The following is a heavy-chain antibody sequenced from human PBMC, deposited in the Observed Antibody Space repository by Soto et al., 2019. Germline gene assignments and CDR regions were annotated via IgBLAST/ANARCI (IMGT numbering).Heavy chain of an antibody. CDR1: GGSIISYY. V-gene: IGHV4-59*01. CDR2: IFSSGTT. Sequence: PSETLSLTCTVSGGSIISYYWSWVRQPPGKGLEWIGYIFSSGTTTYNRSLKSRVTISVDTSKNQFSLKLTSVTAADTAVYYCTRSGYANFWSGYQDCWGQGALVTVSS. D-gene: IGHD3-3*01. CDR3: TRSGYANFWSGYQDC. J-gene: IGHJ1*01.